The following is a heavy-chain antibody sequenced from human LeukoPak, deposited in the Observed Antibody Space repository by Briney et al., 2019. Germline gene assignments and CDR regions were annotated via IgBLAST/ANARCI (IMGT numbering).Heavy chain of an antibody. CDR1: GGSMSSSSYY. CDR2: IYYSGST. Sequence: SETLSLTCGVSGGSMSSSSYYWGWIRQPPGRGLEWIGSIYYSGSTYYNPSLKSRVTISVDSSKNQCSLKLSSVTAADTAVYYCARHGTVTHRFDYWGQGTLVTVSS. D-gene: IGHD4-17*01. V-gene: IGHV4-39*01. CDR3: ARHGTVTHRFDY. J-gene: IGHJ4*02.